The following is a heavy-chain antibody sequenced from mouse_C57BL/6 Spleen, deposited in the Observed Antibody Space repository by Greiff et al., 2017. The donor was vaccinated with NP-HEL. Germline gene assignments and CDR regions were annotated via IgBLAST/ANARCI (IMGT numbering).Heavy chain of an antibody. CDR2: IHPNSGST. V-gene: IGHV1-64*01. J-gene: IGHJ3*01. CDR3: ARHGYDGNFAFAD. CDR1: GYTFTSYW. Sequence: VQLQQPGAELVKPGASVKLSCKASGYTFTSYWMHWVKQRPGRGLEWIGMIHPNSGSTNYNEKFKSKATLTVDKSSSTAYMQLSSLTSEDSAVYYCARHGYDGNFAFADWGQGILVTVAA. D-gene: IGHD2-1*01.